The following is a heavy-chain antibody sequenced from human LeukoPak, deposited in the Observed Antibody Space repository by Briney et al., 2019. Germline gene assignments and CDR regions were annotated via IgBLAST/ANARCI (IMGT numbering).Heavy chain of an antibody. D-gene: IGHD1-26*01. J-gene: IGHJ5*02. CDR3: AREASGSYWSDNWFDP. CDR1: GYTFTGYY. Sequence: GASVKVSCKASGYTFTGYYMHWVRQAPGQGLEWMGWINPNSGGTNYAQKFQGWVTMTRDTSISTAYMELSRLRSDDTAVYYCAREASGSYWSDNWFDPWGQGTLVTVSS. CDR2: INPNSGGT. V-gene: IGHV1-2*04.